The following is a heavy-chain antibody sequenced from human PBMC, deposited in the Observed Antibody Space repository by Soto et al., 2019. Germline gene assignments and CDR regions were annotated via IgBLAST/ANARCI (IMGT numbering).Heavy chain of an antibody. D-gene: IGHD1-1*01. CDR1: GGTFKNYG. J-gene: IGHJ4*02. V-gene: IGHV1-69*12. CDR2: IIPLFGIA. CDR3: AGEVGGTGLQF. Sequence: QVQLVQSGAEVKKPGSSVKVSCRTSGGTFKNYGFSWVRQGPGQGLEWMGGIIPLFGIANYGQIFQGRLTIIADQSTSTAYMELSSLKPEDPAVYYCAGEVGGTGLQFWGQGNLVIVSS.